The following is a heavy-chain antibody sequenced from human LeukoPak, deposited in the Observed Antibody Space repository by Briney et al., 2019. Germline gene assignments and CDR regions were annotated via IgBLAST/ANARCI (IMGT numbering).Heavy chain of an antibody. D-gene: IGHD3-10*01. CDR2: IYYNGDT. CDR1: GGSITGYS. V-gene: IGHV4-59*01. J-gene: IGHJ5*02. CDR3: VRGPYGSSISNWFDP. Sequence: LETLSLTCSVSGGSITGYSWSWIRQTPGKGLEWIGYIYYNGDTHYNPSLNSRLSMSVDTPNKQFSLNLRSVTAADTAVYYCVRGPYGSSISNWFDPWGQGLLVTVSS.